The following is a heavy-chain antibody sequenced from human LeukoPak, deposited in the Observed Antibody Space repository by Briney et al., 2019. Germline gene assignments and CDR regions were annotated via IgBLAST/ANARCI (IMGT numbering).Heavy chain of an antibody. J-gene: IGHJ6*02. CDR3: ARAPGVVRPLGYYYYGMDV. CDR2: IYSGGST. CDR1: GFTFSSYA. V-gene: IGHV3-66*01. Sequence: PGGSLRLSCAASGFTFSSYAMSWVRQAPGKGLEWVSVIYSGGSTYYADSVKGRFTISRDNSKNTLYLQMNSLRAEDTAVYYCARAPGVVRPLGYYYYGMDVWGQGTTVTVSS. D-gene: IGHD3-10*01.